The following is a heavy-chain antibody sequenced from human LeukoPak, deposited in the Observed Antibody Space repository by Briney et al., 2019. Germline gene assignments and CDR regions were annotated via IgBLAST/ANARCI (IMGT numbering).Heavy chain of an antibody. Sequence: SETLSLTCAVYGGSFSGYYWSWLRQPPGKGLEWIGEINHSGSTNYNPSLKSRVTMSVDTSKNQFSLKVNSVTAADTAVYYCARVYDSGSQAYFYYMDVWGKGTTVTISS. CDR1: GGSFSGYY. V-gene: IGHV4-34*01. D-gene: IGHD3-10*01. J-gene: IGHJ6*03. CDR3: ARVYDSGSQAYFYYMDV. CDR2: INHSGST.